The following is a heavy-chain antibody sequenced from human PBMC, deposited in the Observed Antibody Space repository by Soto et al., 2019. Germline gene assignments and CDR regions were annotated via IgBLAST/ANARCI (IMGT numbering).Heavy chain of an antibody. CDR1: GYTFTSYY. D-gene: IGHD3-3*01. CDR2: INPSGGST. J-gene: IGHJ4*02. V-gene: IGHV1-46*01. Sequence: ASVHVSCKASGYTFTSYYMHWVRQAPGQGLEWMGIINPSGGSTSYAQKFQGRVTMTRDTSTSTVYMELSSLRSEDTAVYYCARGSTIFGVVPRSYYFDYWGQGTLVTVSS. CDR3: ARGSTIFGVVPRSYYFDY.